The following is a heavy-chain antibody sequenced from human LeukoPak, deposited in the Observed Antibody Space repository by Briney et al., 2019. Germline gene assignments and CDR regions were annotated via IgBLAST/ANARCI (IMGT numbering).Heavy chain of an antibody. CDR1: GGSISSGNYY. J-gene: IGHJ5*02. V-gene: IGHV4-61*02. D-gene: IGHD7-27*01. CDR3: ARVWGTHNWFDP. CDR2: IFTSGTT. Sequence: SETLSLTCTVSGGSISSGNYYWSWIWQPAGKGLEWIGRIFTSGTTNYNPSLESRVTISVDTSKKQVSLKVTSVTAADTAMYYCARVWGTHNWFDPWGQGTLVTVSS.